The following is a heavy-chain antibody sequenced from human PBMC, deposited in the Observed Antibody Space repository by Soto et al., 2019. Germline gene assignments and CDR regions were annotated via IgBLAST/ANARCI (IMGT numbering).Heavy chain of an antibody. D-gene: IGHD1-26*01. J-gene: IGHJ5*01. V-gene: IGHV3-30*18. CDR3: ANAGGSYFVIPDS. CDR2: ISFDGSDK. Sequence: QVQLVESGGGVVQPGRSLRLSCAASGFTFSSYGMHWVRQAPGKGLEWVAVISFDGSDKYYTDSVKGRFAISRDNSKSTLYLQMTSLRGDDTAVYYCANAGGSYFVIPDSWGQGTLVTVSS. CDR1: GFTFSSYG.